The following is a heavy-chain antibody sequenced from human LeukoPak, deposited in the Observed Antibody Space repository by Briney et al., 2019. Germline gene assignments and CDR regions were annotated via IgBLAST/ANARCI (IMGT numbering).Heavy chain of an antibody. CDR3: ARANYSPYYFDY. CDR2: INWHGGST. V-gene: IGHV3-20*04. Sequence: GGSLRLSCVASGFTFEDYGMSWVRQPAGRGLEWVSSINWHGGSTHYAESVKGRFTISRDNAKNSLFLQMNSLRAEDTALYYCARANYSPYYFDYWGQGTLVTVSS. CDR1: GFTFEDYG. D-gene: IGHD4-11*01. J-gene: IGHJ4*02.